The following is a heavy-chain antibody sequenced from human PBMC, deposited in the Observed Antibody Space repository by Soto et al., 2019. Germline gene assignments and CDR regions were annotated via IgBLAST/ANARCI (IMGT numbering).Heavy chain of an antibody. CDR3: ARDIGCSSTSCSAGWFDP. CDR2: IYYSGST. Sequence: QVQLQESGPGLVKPSQTLSLTCTVSGGSISSGGYYWSWIRQHPGKGLEWIGYIYYSGSTYYNPSLKSRVTISVDTSKNQFSLKLSSVTAADTAVYYCARDIGCSSTSCSAGWFDPWGQGTLVTVSS. CDR1: GGSISSGGYY. D-gene: IGHD2-2*01. J-gene: IGHJ5*02. V-gene: IGHV4-31*03.